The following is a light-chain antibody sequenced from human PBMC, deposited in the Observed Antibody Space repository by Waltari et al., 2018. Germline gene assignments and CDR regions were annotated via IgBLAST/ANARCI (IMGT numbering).Light chain of an antibody. V-gene: IGLV1-47*01. J-gene: IGLJ3*02. CDR1: SSNVEITS. CDR2: RNN. Sequence: QSVLTQPPSASATHGQRVTIACSGGSSNVEITSVYSYKQLPGTAPQLLIYRNNQRPSGVPDRFSGSKSGTSASLAISGLRSEDEADYYCATWDVSLSGWVFGGGTKLTVL. CDR3: ATWDVSLSGWV.